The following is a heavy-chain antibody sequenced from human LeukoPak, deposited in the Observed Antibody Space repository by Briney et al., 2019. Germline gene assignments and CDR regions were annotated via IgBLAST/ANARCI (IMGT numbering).Heavy chain of an antibody. Sequence: PSETLSLTCTVSGGSISSGSYYWSWIRQPAGKGLEWIGRIYTSGSTNYNPSLKSRVTISVDTSKNQFSLKLSSVTAADTAVYYCARQGADCSSTSCKRGAFDIWGQGTMVTVSS. CDR3: ARQGADCSSTSCKRGAFDI. CDR2: IYTSGST. CDR1: GGSISSGSYY. D-gene: IGHD2-2*01. V-gene: IGHV4-61*02. J-gene: IGHJ3*02.